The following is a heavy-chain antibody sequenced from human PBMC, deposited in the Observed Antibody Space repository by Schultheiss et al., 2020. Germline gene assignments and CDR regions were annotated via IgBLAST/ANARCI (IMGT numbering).Heavy chain of an antibody. CDR3: ARGGILSFGDQGVSWFDP. Sequence: SETLSLTCTVSGGSISSGDYYWNWIRQPPGKGLEWIGYIFDIGTTYYSPSLKSRLTISVDTSKNQFSLNLRSVTAADTAVYFCARGGILSFGDQGVSWFDPWGQGTLVTVSS. D-gene: IGHD3-10*01. J-gene: IGHJ5*02. CDR1: GGSISSGDYY. CDR2: IFDIGTT. V-gene: IGHV4-30-4*08.